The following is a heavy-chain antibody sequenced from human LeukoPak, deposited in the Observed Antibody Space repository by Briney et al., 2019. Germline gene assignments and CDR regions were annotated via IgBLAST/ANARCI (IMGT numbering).Heavy chain of an antibody. CDR2: ISYDGSNK. J-gene: IGHJ3*02. CDR3: ARVGVYYDILTGYRLDAFDI. Sequence: QPGRSLRLSCAASGFTFSSYGMHWVRQAPGKGLEWVAVISYDGSNKYYADSVKGRFTISRDNAKNSLYLQMNSLRAEDTAVYYCARVGVYYDILTGYRLDAFDIWGQGTMVTVSS. V-gene: IGHV3-30*03. CDR1: GFTFSSYG. D-gene: IGHD3-9*01.